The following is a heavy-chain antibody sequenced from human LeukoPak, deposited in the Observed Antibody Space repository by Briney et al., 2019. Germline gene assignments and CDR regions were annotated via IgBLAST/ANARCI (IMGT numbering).Heavy chain of an antibody. D-gene: IGHD1-1*01. V-gene: IGHV3-7*03. CDR1: GFTVSSNY. CDR2: IKVDGSEK. Sequence: GGSLRLSCAASGFTVSSNYMSWVRQAPGKGLEWVANIKVDGSEKYYVDSVKGRFTISRDNAENSLYLQMNSLRAEDTAVYYCARKTGTTGEAFDYWGQRTQVTVSS. J-gene: IGHJ4*02. CDR3: ARKTGTTGEAFDY.